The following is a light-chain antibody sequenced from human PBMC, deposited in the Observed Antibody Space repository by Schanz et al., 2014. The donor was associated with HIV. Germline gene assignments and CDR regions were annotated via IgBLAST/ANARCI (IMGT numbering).Light chain of an antibody. CDR1: ESVSSSL. J-gene: IGKJ1*01. CDR2: AAS. V-gene: IGKV3-20*01. Sequence: EIVMTQSPVTLSLSPGERATLSCRASESVSSSLLAWYQQTPGQAPRLLIFAASSRATGIPDRFSGSGSGTDFTLTISRLEPEDFAVYYCQQYGSSPWTFGQGTRVDVK. CDR3: QQYGSSPWT.